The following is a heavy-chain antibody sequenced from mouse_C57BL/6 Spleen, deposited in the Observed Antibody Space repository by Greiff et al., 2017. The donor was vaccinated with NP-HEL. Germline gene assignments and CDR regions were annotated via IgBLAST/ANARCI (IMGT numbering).Heavy chain of an antibody. CDR1: GFTFSSYA. Sequence: EVKVEESGGGLVKPGGSLKLSCAASGFTFSSYAMSWVRQTPEKRLEWVATISDGGSYTYYPDNVKGRFTISRDNAKNNLYLQMSHLKSEDTAMYYCARETLITTVVAPFDYWGQGTTLTVSS. D-gene: IGHD1-1*01. CDR2: ISDGGSYT. CDR3: ARETLITTVVAPFDY. V-gene: IGHV5-4*01. J-gene: IGHJ2*01.